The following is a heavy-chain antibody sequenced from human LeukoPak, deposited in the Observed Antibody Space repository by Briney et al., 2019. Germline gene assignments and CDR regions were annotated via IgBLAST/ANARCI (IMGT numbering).Heavy chain of an antibody. V-gene: IGHV4-34*01. CDR3: ARWRYCNSASCYVGIDV. CDR2: INHSGNT. J-gene: IGHJ6*04. CDR1: GGSFSGYY. D-gene: IGHD2-2*01. Sequence: PSETLSLTCAVYGGSFSGYYWTWIRQPPGKGLEWIGEINHSGNTNYNPSLKSRVTISVETSKNQFSLKLSSVTAADTAVYYCARWRYCNSASCYVGIDVWGKGITVIVSS.